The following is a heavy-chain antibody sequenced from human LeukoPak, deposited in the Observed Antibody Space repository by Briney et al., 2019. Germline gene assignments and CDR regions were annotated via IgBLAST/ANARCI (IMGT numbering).Heavy chain of an antibody. V-gene: IGHV3-74*01. CDR3: ARVIRGDFDY. D-gene: IGHD3-10*01. CDR2: INSDGSST. CDR1: GFTVSSNY. Sequence: GGSLRLSCAASGFTVSSNYMSWVRQAPGKGLEGVSRINSDGSSTSYADSVKGRFTISRDNAKNTLYLQMNSLRAEDTAVYYCARVIRGDFDYWGQGTLVTVSS. J-gene: IGHJ4*02.